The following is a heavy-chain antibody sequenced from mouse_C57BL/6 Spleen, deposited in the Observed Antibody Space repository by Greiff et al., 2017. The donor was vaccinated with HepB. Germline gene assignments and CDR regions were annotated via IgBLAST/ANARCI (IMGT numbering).Heavy chain of an antibody. V-gene: IGHV1-55*01. CDR1: GYTFTSYW. CDR2: IYPGSGST. J-gene: IGHJ3*01. CDR3: AKETGFAY. Sequence: VQLQQPGAELVKPGASVKMSCKASGYTFTSYWITWVKQRPGHGLEWIGDIYPGSGSTNYNEKFKSKATLTVEPSSSTAYMQLSSLTSEDSAVYYGAKETGFAYWGQGTLVTVSA.